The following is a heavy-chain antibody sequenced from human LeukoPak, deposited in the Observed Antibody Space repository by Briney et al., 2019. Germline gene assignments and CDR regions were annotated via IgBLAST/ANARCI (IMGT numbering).Heavy chain of an antibody. D-gene: IGHD6-13*01. Sequence: GSLRLSCTVSGFTVSTNSMSWVRQAPGKGLEWVSAISGSGGSTYYADSVKGRFTISRDNSKNTLYLQMNGLRAEDTAVYYCAKGLGYSSSWYLGGDFDYWGQGSLVTVSS. CDR1: GFTVSTNS. CDR2: ISGSGGST. V-gene: IGHV3-23*01. CDR3: AKGLGYSSSWYLGGDFDY. J-gene: IGHJ4*02.